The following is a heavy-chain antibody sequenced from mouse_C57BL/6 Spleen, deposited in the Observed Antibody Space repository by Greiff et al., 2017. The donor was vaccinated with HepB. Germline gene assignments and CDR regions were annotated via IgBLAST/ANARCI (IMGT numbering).Heavy chain of an antibody. Sequence: QVQLQQPGAELVKPGASVKLSCKASGYTFTSYWMHWVKQRPGQGLEWIGMIHPNSGSTNHNEKFKSKATLTVDKSSSTAYMQLSSLTSEDSAGYYCASPNYGINPDGYLDVWGTGTTVTVSS. CDR1: GYTFTSYW. J-gene: IGHJ1*03. V-gene: IGHV1-64*01. CDR2: IHPNSGST. CDR3: ASPNYGINPDGYLDV. D-gene: IGHD2-1*01.